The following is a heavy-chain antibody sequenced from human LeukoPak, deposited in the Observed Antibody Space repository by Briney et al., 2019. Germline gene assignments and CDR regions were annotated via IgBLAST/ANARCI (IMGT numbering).Heavy chain of an antibody. CDR2: IYYSGST. D-gene: IGHD3-22*01. CDR3: ARDRDPSYYYDSSGYYYDY. CDR1: GGSISSSSYY. V-gene: IGHV4-39*07. Sequence: SETLSLTCTVSGGSISSSSYYWGWIRQPPGKGLEWIGSIYYSGSTYYNPSLKSRVTISVDTSKNQFSLKLSSVTAADTAVYYCARDRDPSYYYDSSGYYYDYWGQGTLVTVSS. J-gene: IGHJ4*02.